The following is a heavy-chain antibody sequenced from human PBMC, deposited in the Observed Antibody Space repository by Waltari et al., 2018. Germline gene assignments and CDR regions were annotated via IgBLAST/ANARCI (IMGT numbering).Heavy chain of an antibody. V-gene: IGHV3-21*01. CDR2: ISSSSSYI. D-gene: IGHD4-17*01. J-gene: IGHJ4*02. Sequence: EVQLVESGGGLVKPGGCLRLSCAAPGFNFSRYSMNWVRQPPGKGLEWVSSISSSSSYIYYADSVKGRFTISRDNAKNSLYLQMNSLRAEDTAVYYCARDLLDDYGDYWGDYWGQGTLVTVSS. CDR1: GFNFSRYS. CDR3: ARDLLDDYGDYWGDY.